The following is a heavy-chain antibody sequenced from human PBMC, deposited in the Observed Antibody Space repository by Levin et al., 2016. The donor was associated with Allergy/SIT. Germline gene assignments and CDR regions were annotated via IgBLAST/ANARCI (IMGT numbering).Heavy chain of an antibody. V-gene: IGHV3-21*01. D-gene: IGHD1-7*01. CDR3: ARDSLAQLELPSGVDY. CDR2: ISRSSTYI. J-gene: IGHJ4*02. Sequence: VRQAPGKGLEWVSSISRSSTYIYYADSVKGRFTISRDNAKNSLYLQMNSLRAEDTAVYYCARDSLAQLELPSGVDYWGQGTLVTVSS.